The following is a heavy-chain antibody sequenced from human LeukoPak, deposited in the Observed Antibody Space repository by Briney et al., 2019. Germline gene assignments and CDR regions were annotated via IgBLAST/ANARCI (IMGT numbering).Heavy chain of an antibody. CDR2: IYYSGST. CDR1: GGSISSYY. CDR3: ARHQPYYDYVWGSYRYRFAFDI. V-gene: IGHV4-59*08. Sequence: PSETLSPTCTVSGGSISSYYWSWIRQPPGKGLEWIGYIYYSGSTNYNPSLKSRVTISVDTSKNQFSLKLSSVTAADTAVYYCARHQPYYDYVWGSYRYRFAFDIWGQGTMVTVSS. J-gene: IGHJ3*02. D-gene: IGHD3-16*02.